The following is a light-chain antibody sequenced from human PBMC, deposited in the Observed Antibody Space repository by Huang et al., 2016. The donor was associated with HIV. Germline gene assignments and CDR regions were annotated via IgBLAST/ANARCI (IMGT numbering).Light chain of an antibody. CDR1: QGISNW. V-gene: IGKV1-12*01. Sequence: DIQMTQSPSSVSASVGDRVTITCRASQGISNWLAWYQQKPWKAPTLLIYAASNLHTGAPSRFSGSGSGAFFTLTISSLQPEDSAIYYCQQANSFPELSFGGGTRVEI. CDR2: AAS. CDR3: QQANSFPELS. J-gene: IGKJ4*01.